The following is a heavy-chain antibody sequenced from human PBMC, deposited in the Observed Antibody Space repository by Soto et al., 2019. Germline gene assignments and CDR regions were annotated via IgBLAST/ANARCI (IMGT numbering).Heavy chain of an antibody. CDR3: AKSRGAGGHFDY. CDR2: VSSGGGT. Sequence: EVELLASGGGLVQPEGSLRLSCAASGFTFSTYAMGWVRQAPGTGLEWVSVVSSGGGTHYADSVKGRFTVSRANSKTTLSLQMNSLRADDTAVYYCAKSRGAGGHFDYWGQGALVTVSS. J-gene: IGHJ4*02. CDR1: GFTFSTYA. D-gene: IGHD2-15*01. V-gene: IGHV3-23*01.